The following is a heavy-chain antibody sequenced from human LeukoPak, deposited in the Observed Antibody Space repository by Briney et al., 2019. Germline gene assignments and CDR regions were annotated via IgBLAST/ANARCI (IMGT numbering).Heavy chain of an antibody. CDR2: IYYSGST. CDR3: ARQESSNCFDY. V-gene: IGHV4-39*01. CDR1: GGSISSSSYY. J-gene: IGHJ4*02. Sequence: SETLSLTCTVSGGSISSSSYYWGWIRQPPGKGLEWIGSIYYSGSTYYNPSLKSRVTISVDTSKNQFSLKLSSVTAADTAVYYCARQESSNCFDYWGQGTLVTVSS.